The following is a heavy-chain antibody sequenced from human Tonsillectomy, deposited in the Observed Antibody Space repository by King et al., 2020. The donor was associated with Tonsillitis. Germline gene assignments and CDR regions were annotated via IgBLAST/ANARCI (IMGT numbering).Heavy chain of an antibody. V-gene: IGHV4-34*01. CDR2: INHSGST. CDR3: ARGSLGCSSTSCYAPYFDY. J-gene: IGHJ4*02. Sequence: VQLQQWGAGLLKPSETLSLTCAVYGGSFSGYYWSWIRQPPGKGLEWIGEINHSGSTNYNPSLKSRVTITVDTSKNQFSLKLSSVTAADTAVYYCARGSLGCSSTSCYAPYFDYWGQGTLVTVSS. D-gene: IGHD2-2*01. CDR1: GGSFSGYY.